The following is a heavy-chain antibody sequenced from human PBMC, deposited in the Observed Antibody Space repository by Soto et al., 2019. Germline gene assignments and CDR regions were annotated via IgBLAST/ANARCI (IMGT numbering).Heavy chain of an antibody. Sequence: GASVKVSCKASGYTFTSYAMHWVRQAPGQRLEWMGWINAGNGNTKYSQKFQGRVTITRDTSASTAYMELSSLRSEDTAVYYCARGGFDWLQSLFDPWGQGTLVTVSS. V-gene: IGHV1-3*01. CDR2: INAGNGNT. CDR1: GYTFTSYA. D-gene: IGHD3-9*01. CDR3: ARGGFDWLQSLFDP. J-gene: IGHJ5*02.